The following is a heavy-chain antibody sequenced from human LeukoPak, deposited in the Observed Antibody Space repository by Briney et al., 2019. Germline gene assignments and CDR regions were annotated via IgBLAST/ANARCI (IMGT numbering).Heavy chain of an antibody. D-gene: IGHD5-12*01. CDR2: IYSSGSA. CDR1: GGSISPYY. J-gene: IGHJ4*02. V-gene: IGHV4-59*08. CDR3: ARMGGYSGYATH. Sequence: SETLSLTCSVSGGSISPYYWSWIRQPPGKGREWIGYIYSSGSANYNPSLKSQVTISVDTSKNHFSLKLSSVTAADTAVYYCARMGGYSGYATHWGQGTLVTVSS.